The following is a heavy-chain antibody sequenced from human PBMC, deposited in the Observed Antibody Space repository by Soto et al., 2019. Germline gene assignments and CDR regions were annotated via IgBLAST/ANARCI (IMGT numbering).Heavy chain of an antibody. Sequence: PRASVKVSCKASGYTFTSYGISWVRQAPGQGLEWMGWISAYNGNTNYAQKLQGRVTMTTDTSTSTAYMELRSLRSDDTAVYYCARAYYYGSGPPDGMDVWGQGTTVTVSS. J-gene: IGHJ6*02. V-gene: IGHV1-18*01. CDR2: ISAYNGNT. D-gene: IGHD3-10*01. CDR1: GYTFTSYG. CDR3: ARAYYYGSGPPDGMDV.